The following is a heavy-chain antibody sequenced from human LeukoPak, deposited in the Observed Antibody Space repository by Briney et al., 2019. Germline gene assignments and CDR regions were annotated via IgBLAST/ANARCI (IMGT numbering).Heavy chain of an antibody. V-gene: IGHV1-69*06. CDR1: GGTFSSYA. Sequence: GSSVKVSCKASGGTFSSYAISWVRQAPGQGLEWMGGIIPIFGTANYAQKFQGRVTITADKSTSTAYMELSSLRSEDTAVYYCAREHYSYGSGYFDYWGQGTLVTVSS. J-gene: IGHJ4*02. D-gene: IGHD5-18*01. CDR3: AREHYSYGSGYFDY. CDR2: IIPIFGTA.